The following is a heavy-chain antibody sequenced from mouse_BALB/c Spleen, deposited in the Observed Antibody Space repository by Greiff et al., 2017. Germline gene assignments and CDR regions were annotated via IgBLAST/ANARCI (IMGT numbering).Heavy chain of an antibody. V-gene: IGHV2-2*02. Sequence: VKLMESGPGLVQPSQSLSITCTVSGFSLTSYGVHWVRQSPGKGLEWLGVIWSGGSTDYNAAFISRLSISKDNSKSQVFFKMNSLQANDTAIYYCARMGYGNYDAMDYWGQGTSVTVSS. J-gene: IGHJ4*01. CDR3: ARMGYGNYDAMDY. CDR2: IWSGGST. D-gene: IGHD2-10*02. CDR1: GFSLTSYG.